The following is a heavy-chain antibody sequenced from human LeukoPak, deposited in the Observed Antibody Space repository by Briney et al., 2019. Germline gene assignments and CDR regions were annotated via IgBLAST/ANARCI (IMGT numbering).Heavy chain of an antibody. J-gene: IGHJ4*02. CDR2: IYPADSDT. CDR3: ARRGYAKNFDY. D-gene: IGHD3-16*01. Sequence: GESLKISCKGSGYSFTTQWIAWVRQMPGKGLEWMGSIYPADSDTRYSPSFQGQVTISTDKSISTAYLQWSSLKASDTAMYYCARRGYAKNFDYWGQGTLVTVSS. V-gene: IGHV5-51*01. CDR1: GYSFTTQW.